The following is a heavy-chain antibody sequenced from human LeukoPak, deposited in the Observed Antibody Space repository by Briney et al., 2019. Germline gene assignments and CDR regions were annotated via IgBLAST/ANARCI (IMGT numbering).Heavy chain of an antibody. CDR2: MNPNSGNT. CDR3: ARGLRREQQLLRAFDY. J-gene: IGHJ4*02. V-gene: IGHV1-8*01. D-gene: IGHD6-13*01. CDR1: GYTFTSYD. Sequence: ASVKVSCKASGYTFTSYDINWVRQASGQGLEWMGWMNPNSGNTGYAQKFQGRVTMTRNTSISTAYMELSSLRSEDTAVYYCARGLRREQQLLRAFDYWGQGTLVTVSS.